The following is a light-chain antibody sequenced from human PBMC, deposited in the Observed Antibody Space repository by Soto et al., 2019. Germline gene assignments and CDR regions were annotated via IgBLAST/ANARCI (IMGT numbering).Light chain of an antibody. CDR2: AAS. CDR1: QGIRND. J-gene: IGKJ1*01. V-gene: IGKV1-17*01. CDR3: LQHNSYPRT. Sequence: DLQMTQSPSSLSSSVGGRVTLTLRASQGIRNDLGWYKQKPGKAPKXXIYAASSLQSGVPSRFRGSGSGTEFTLTISSLQPEDFETYYCLQHNSYPRTFGQGTKVDIK.